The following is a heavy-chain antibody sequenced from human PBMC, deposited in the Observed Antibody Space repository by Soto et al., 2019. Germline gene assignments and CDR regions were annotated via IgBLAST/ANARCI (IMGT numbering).Heavy chain of an antibody. CDR3: AREKSIMIVVVIPGCFLP. D-gene: IGHD3-22*01. Sequence: AGESLRLSCSASGFTFSSYAMHWVRQAPGKGLEWVAVISYDGSNKYYADSVKGRFTISRDNSKNTLYLQMNSLRAEDTAVYYCAREKSIMIVVVIPGCFLPWG. CDR1: GFTFSSYA. J-gene: IGHJ5*02. V-gene: IGHV3-30-3*01. CDR2: ISYDGSNK.